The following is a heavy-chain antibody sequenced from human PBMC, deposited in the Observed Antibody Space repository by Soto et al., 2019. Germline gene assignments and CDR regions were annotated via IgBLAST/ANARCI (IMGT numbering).Heavy chain of an antibody. J-gene: IGHJ5*02. CDR3: ATVGIIAVACTTNWFNP. V-gene: IGHV1-69*13. CDR2: IIPIFGTA. Sequence: SVKVSCKASGGTFSSYAISWVRQAPGQGLEWMGGIIPIFGTANYAQKFQGRVTITADESTSTAYMELSSLRSEDTAVYYCATVGIIAVACTTNWFNPWGQGTLVTVSS. CDR1: GGTFSSYA. D-gene: IGHD6-19*01.